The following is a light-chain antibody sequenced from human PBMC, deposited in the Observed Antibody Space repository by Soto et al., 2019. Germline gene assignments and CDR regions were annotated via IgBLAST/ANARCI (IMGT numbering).Light chain of an antibody. CDR2: AAS. V-gene: IGKV1-9*01. CDR3: QQRKSYPIT. CDR1: QDINTY. J-gene: IGKJ5*01. Sequence: DIQLTQSPSFLSASVGDRVTITCRASQDINTYLAWYQQKPGKAPKLLIFAASTLQNGVPSRLSGSGSGTEFTVTITSLQPEDFVTYYCQQRKSYPITFGQGTRLEIK.